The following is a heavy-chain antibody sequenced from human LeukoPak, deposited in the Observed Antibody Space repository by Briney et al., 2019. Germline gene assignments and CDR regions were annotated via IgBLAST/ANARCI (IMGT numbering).Heavy chain of an antibody. V-gene: IGHV3-7*01. D-gene: IGHD3-22*01. CDR2: IKQDGSEK. J-gene: IGHJ4*02. Sequence: GGSLRLSCAASGFTFSSYWMSWVRQAPGKGLEWVANIKQDGSEKYYVDSVKGRFTISRDNAKNSLYLQMNSLRAEDTAVYYCARHGVVVITNGFDYWGQGTLVTVSS. CDR3: ARHGVVVITNGFDY. CDR1: GFTFSSYW.